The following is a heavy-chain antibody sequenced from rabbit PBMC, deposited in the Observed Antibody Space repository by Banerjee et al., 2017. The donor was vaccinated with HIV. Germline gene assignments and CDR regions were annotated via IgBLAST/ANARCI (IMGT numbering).Heavy chain of an antibody. Sequence: QSLEESGGGLVKPGASLPLTCKASGFSFNSNYWICWVRQAPGKGLELIACIHTGSSGSTYYASWAKGRFTISKTSSTTVTLQMTSLTAADTATYFCARGTFSSGDATYAHTYFILWGQGTLVTVS. CDR3: ARGTFSSGDATYAHTYFIL. J-gene: IGHJ4*01. CDR2: IHTGSSGST. CDR1: GFSFNSNYW. V-gene: IGHV1S40*01. D-gene: IGHD1-1*01.